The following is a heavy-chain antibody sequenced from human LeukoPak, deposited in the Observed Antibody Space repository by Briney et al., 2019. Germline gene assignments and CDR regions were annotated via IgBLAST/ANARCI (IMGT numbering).Heavy chain of an antibody. V-gene: IGHV3-23*01. CDR3: ASASSHRMAAGGDY. J-gene: IGHJ4*02. CDR1: GTTLSNYG. D-gene: IGHD6-13*01. CDR2: ISDSGGRT. Sequence: AGGSLRLSCAVSGTTLSNYGMSWVRQAPGKGLEWVAGISDSGGRTNYADSVKGRFTISRDNAKNTVYLQMNSLRGEDTAVYYCASASSHRMAAGGDYWGQGTLVTVSS.